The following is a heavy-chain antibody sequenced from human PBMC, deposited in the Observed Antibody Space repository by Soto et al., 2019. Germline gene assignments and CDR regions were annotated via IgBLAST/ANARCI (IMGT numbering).Heavy chain of an antibody. V-gene: IGHV3-30*18. D-gene: IGHD3-22*01. CDR1: GFTFSSYG. CDR3: AKVHYYDSSGYLHYYYGMDV. Sequence: GGSLRLSFAASGFTFSSYGMHWVRQAPGKGLERVAVISYDGSNKYYADSVKGRFTISRDNSKNTLYLQMNSLRAEDTAVYYFAKVHYYDSSGYLHYYYGMDVWGQGTTVTVSS. J-gene: IGHJ6*02. CDR2: ISYDGSNK.